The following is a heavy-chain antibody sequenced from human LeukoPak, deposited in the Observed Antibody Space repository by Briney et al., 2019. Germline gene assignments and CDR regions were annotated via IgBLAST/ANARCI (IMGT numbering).Heavy chain of an antibody. CDR1: GFTFSSYG. D-gene: IGHD6-19*01. Sequence: GGSLRLSCAASGFTFSSYGMHWVRQAPGKGLEWVAVISYDGSNKYYADSVKGRFTISRDNSKNTLYLQMNSLRAEDTAVYYCAGMDGYSSGFDPWGQGTLVTVSS. V-gene: IGHV3-30*03. CDR3: AGMDGYSSGFDP. J-gene: IGHJ5*02. CDR2: ISYDGSNK.